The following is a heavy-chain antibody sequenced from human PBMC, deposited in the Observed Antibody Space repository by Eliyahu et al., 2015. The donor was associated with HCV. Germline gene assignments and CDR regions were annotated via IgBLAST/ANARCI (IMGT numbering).Heavy chain of an antibody. J-gene: IGHJ2*01. V-gene: IGHV3-13*01. CDR2: IGIAGSA. Sequence: EVHLVESGGDLVQPGGSLRLSCXASGFTLSTYXXXWVRQVTGKGLEWVSTIGIAGSAVXPDSVKGRFTISRESAKSSLYLQMNSLRAEDTAVYYCARGRDYSSSRPSTPRYFDLWGRGTLVTVSS. CDR1: GFTLSTYX. CDR3: ARGRDYSSSRPSTPRYFDL. D-gene: IGHD6-13*01.